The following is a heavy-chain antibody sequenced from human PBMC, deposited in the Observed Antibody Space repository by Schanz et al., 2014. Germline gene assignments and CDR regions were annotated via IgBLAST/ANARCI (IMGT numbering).Heavy chain of an antibody. CDR2: IYSGIGA. CDR3: AKDSTHIDIVLVPTAIDY. CDR1: GFTVSSNH. D-gene: IGHD2-2*01. J-gene: IGHJ4*02. Sequence: EVQLVESGGGVVQPGRSLRLSCAVSGFTVSSNHMSWVRQAPGKGLEWVSVIYSGIGAYYADSVKGRFTISRDNSKNTLYLQMNTLRSEDTAVYYCAKDSTHIDIVLVPTAIDYWGQGTLVTVSS. V-gene: IGHV3-66*02.